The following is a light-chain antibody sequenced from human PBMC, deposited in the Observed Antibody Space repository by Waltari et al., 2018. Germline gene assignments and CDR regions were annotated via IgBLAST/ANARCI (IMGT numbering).Light chain of an antibody. CDR1: SSTIGSNT. CDR2: SNN. CDR3: AVWDDGLNGWV. Sequence: QSVLTQPPSASGTPGQRVTISCSGSSSTIGSNTVNWYQQLPGTAPKLLIHSNNHRPSGVPDRVSASKSGTSASLAISGLQSEDELDYYCAVWDDGLNGWVFGGGTKLTVL. V-gene: IGLV1-44*01. J-gene: IGLJ3*02.